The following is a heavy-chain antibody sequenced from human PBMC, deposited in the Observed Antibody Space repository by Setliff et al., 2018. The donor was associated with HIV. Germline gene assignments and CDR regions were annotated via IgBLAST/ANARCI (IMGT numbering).Heavy chain of an antibody. V-gene: IGHV4-28*03. CDR1: GGSISSSNW. J-gene: IGHJ3*02. D-gene: IGHD3-10*01. CDR3: TTDLVGGFRWGSWAFEI. CDR2: IYYSGST. Sequence: SETPSLTCTVSGGSISSSNWWGWIRQSPGKGLEWIGYIYYSGSTNYNPSLMSRVTISVDTSKNQVSLKLNSMTAADTAVYYCTTDLVGGFRWGSWAFEIWGQGTMVTVSS.